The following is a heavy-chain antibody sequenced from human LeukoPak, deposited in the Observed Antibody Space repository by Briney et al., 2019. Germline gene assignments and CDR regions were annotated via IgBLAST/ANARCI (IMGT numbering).Heavy chain of an antibody. J-gene: IGHJ3*01. CDR2: ISGSGGNT. CDR3: AKNFCGGDCSDDVFDV. Sequence: GGSLRLSCAASGFTFSSYGMSWVRQAPGKGLEWVSAISGSGGNTYYADSVKGRFTISRDNSKNTLYLQMDSLRAEDTALYYCAKNFCGGDCSDDVFDVWGQGTMVTVSS. D-gene: IGHD2-21*02. V-gene: IGHV3-23*01. CDR1: GFTFSSYG.